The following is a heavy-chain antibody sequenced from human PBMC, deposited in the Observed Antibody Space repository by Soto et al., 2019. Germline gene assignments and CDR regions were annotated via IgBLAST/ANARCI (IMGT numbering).Heavy chain of an antibody. D-gene: IGHD4-17*01. J-gene: IGHJ4*02. CDR3: ARTLYGDNVDY. CDR2: MSPNSGNT. V-gene: IGHV1-8*01. CDR1: GYTFTSYD. Sequence: QVQLVQSGAEVTKPGASVKVSCKASGYTFTSYDINWVRQATGQGLEWLGWMSPNSGNTGYAQKFKRRVTMSRNTCIGTAYMELRSMRSEDTAVYYCARTLYGDNVDYWGQGTLVTVSS.